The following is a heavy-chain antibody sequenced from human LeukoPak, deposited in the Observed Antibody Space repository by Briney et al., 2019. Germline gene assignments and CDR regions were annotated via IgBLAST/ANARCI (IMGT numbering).Heavy chain of an antibody. CDR1: GYSFTNYW. D-gene: IGHD2-2*01. CDR3: ARHLGWCNNTSGCDDESDAFDI. CDR2: LYPGDSDT. J-gene: IGHJ3*02. V-gene: IGHV5-51*01. Sequence: GESLKISCKDSGYSFTNYWIGWVRQMPGKGLEWMGILYPGDSDTRYSPSFQGQVTISVDKSISTAFLQWSSMKASDTAVYYCARHLGWCNNTSGCDDESDAFDIWGQGTMVTVSS.